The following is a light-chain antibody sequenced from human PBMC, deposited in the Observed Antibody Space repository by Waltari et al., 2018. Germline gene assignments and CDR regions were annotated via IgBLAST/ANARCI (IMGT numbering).Light chain of an antibody. V-gene: IGKV2-28*01. CDR3: MQALQTPYT. J-gene: IGKJ2*01. Sequence: DIVMTQSPLSLHVTPGEAASISCRSSQSLLHSNGYNYLDWYLQKPGQSPQLLIYLGSNRASGVPDRLSGSGSGTDFTLKISRMEAEDVGVYYCMQALQTPYTFGQGTKLEIK. CDR1: QSLLHSNGYNY. CDR2: LGS.